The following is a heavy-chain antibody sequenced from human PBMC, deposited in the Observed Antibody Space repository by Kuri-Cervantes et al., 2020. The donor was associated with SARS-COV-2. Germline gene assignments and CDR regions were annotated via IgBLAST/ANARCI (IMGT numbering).Heavy chain of an antibody. CDR3: ARAQEHNAQQLAGVDY. Sequence: APVKVSCKASGYTFTSYYMHWVRQAPGQGLEWMGIINPSGGSTSYAQKFQGRVTMTRDTSTSTVYMELSSLRSEDTAVYYCARAQEHNAQQLAGVDYWGQGTLVTVSS. D-gene: IGHD6-13*01. CDR2: INPSGGST. CDR1: GYTFTSYY. V-gene: IGHV1-46*01. J-gene: IGHJ4*02.